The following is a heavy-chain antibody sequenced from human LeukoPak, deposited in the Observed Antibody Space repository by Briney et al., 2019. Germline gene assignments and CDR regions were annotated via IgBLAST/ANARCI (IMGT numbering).Heavy chain of an antibody. CDR2: IKSKTDGGTT. CDR1: GFTFSNAW. CDR3: AKSPSSYDYVWGSYRPYNWFDP. Sequence: GGSLRLSCAASGFTFSNAWMSWVRQAPGKGLEWVGRIKSKTDGGTTDYAAPVKGRFTISRDDSKNTLYLQMNSLRAEDTAVYYCAKSPSSYDYVWGSYRPYNWFDPWGQGTLVTVSS. J-gene: IGHJ5*02. V-gene: IGHV3-15*01. D-gene: IGHD3-16*02.